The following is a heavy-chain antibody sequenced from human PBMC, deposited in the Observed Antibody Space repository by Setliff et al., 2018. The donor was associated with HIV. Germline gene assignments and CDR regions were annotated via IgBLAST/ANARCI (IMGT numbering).Heavy chain of an antibody. CDR1: GGSISSSSYY. Sequence: SETLSLTCTVSGGSISSSSYYWGWIRQAPGKGLEWIGSIYSRGSTYYNPSLKSRVTISVDTSKNQFSLKLSYVTAADTAVYYCARDRSFSGIAVAPTGLGYWGQGTLVTVSS. D-gene: IGHD6-19*01. V-gene: IGHV4-39*07. CDR3: ARDRSFSGIAVAPTGLGY. CDR2: IYSRGST. J-gene: IGHJ4*02.